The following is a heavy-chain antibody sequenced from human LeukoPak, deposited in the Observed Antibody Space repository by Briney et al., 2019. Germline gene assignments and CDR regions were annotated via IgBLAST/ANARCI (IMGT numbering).Heavy chain of an antibody. Sequence: SETLSLTCTVSGRSISRYYWSWVCQSPGKGLEWIGEINHGGFTNYNPSLKSRVTISVDTSRNQIALRLSSLTAADTAVYFCATLHLWPSGSLDIWGQGTVVAVSS. CDR3: ATLHLWPSGSLDI. CDR2: INHGGFT. D-gene: IGHD5-18*01. CDR1: GRSISRYY. V-gene: IGHV4-34*01. J-gene: IGHJ3*02.